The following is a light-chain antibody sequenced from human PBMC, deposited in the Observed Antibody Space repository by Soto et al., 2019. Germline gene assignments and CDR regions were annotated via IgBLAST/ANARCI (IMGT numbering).Light chain of an antibody. V-gene: IGLV2-14*01. CDR1: SSDVGGYNY. J-gene: IGLJ3*02. CDR3: SSYASSSSWV. Sequence: QSALTQPASVSGSPGQSIIISCTGTSSDVGGYNYVSWYQQHPGKAPKHMIYEVSNRPSGVSNRVSGSKSGNTASLTISGLKAEDEADYYCSSYASSSSWVFGGGTKLTVL. CDR2: EVS.